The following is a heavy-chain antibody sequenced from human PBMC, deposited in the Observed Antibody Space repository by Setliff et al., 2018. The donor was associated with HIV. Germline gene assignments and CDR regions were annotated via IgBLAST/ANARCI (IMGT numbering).Heavy chain of an antibody. V-gene: IGHV4-34*01. J-gene: IGHJ4*02. CDR3: ARRYSYGFGY. CDR2: IYHSGST. CDR1: GGSISSHY. Sequence: SETLSLTCTVSGGSISSHYWSWVRQSPGKGLEWIGEIYHSGSTNYNPSLKSRATISADTSKNQFSLRLSSVIAADTAVYYCARRYSYGFGYWGQGTLVTVSS. D-gene: IGHD5-18*01.